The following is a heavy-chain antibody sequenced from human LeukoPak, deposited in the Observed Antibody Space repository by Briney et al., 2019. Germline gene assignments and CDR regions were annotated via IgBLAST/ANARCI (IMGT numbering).Heavy chain of an antibody. Sequence: KPSQTLSLTCTVSGGSISSGGYYWSWIRQHPGKGLEWIGYIYYSGSTYYNPSLKSRVTISVDTSKNQFSLKLSSVTAADTAVYYCARELKGSYAFDIWGQGTMVTVSS. CDR2: IYYSGST. CDR3: ARELKGSYAFDI. J-gene: IGHJ3*02. V-gene: IGHV4-31*03. D-gene: IGHD3-10*01. CDR1: GGSISSGGYY.